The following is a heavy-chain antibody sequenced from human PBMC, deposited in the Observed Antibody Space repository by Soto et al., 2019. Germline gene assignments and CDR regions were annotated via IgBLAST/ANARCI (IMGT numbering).Heavy chain of an antibody. J-gene: IGHJ4*02. CDR2: IYYSGST. V-gene: IGHV4-31*03. Sequence: SETLSLTCTVSGGSISSGGYYWSWIRQHPGKGLEWIGYIYYSGSTYYNPSLKSRVTISVDTSKNQFSLKLSSVTAADTAVYYCAIGELRYYFDYWGQGTLVTVSS. CDR3: AIGELRYYFDY. D-gene: IGHD1-26*01. CDR1: GGSISSGGYY.